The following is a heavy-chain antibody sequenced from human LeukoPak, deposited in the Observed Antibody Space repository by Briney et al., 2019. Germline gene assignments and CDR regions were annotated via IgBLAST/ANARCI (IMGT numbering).Heavy chain of an antibody. CDR3: AREGSSGWSYYFDY. CDR1: GGSISSYY. V-gene: IGHV4-59*01. Sequence: PSETLSLTCTVSGGSISSYYWSWIRQPPGKGLEWLGYIYYSGSTNYNPSLKSRVTISVDTSKNQFSLKLSSVTAADTAVYYCAREGSSGWSYYFDYWGQGTLVTVSS. CDR2: IYYSGST. J-gene: IGHJ4*02. D-gene: IGHD6-19*01.